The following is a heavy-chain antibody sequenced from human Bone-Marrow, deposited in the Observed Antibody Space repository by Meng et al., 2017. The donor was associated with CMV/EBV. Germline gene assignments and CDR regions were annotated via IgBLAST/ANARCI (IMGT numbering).Heavy chain of an antibody. CDR3: ARDQGGIVNLLDP. CDR2: IHYTGTS. Sequence: SETLSLTCSVSGGSISSYYWSWVRQSPGKGLEWIGYIHYTGTSNYNPPPNSRVTISVDTSKNQFSLKLTSVTPANTAVYYCARDQGGIVNLLDPWGQGTLVTVYS. CDR1: GGSISSYY. J-gene: IGHJ5*02. V-gene: IGHV4-59*01. D-gene: IGHD3-16*01.